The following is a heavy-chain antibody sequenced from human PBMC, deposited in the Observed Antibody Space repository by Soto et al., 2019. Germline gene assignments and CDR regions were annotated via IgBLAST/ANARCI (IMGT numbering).Heavy chain of an antibody. CDR2: ISWNSGSI. D-gene: IGHD6-13*01. CDR3: AKSDYSSSWYGGDFDY. Sequence: SLRLSCAASGFTFDDYAMHWVRQAPGKGLEWVSGISWNSGSIGYADSVKGRFTISRDNAKNSLYLQMNSLRAEDTALYYCAKSDYSSSWYGGDFDYWGQGTLVTVSS. CDR1: GFTFDDYA. J-gene: IGHJ4*02. V-gene: IGHV3-9*01.